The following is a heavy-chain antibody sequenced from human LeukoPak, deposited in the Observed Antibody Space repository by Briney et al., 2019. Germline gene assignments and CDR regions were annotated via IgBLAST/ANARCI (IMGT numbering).Heavy chain of an antibody. CDR2: VSYEGKSQ. CDR3: AKEGTAQISTWYDY. J-gene: IGHJ4*02. D-gene: IGHD6-13*01. CDR1: GFTFSNYG. V-gene: IGHV3-30*18. Sequence: GGSLRLSCATSGFTFSNYGMHWVRQAPGKGLEWVAVVSYEGKSQYYADSVRGRFTISRDNSKNTLYLQMNSLRGEDAAVYYCAKEGTAQISTWYDYWGQGTLVTVSS.